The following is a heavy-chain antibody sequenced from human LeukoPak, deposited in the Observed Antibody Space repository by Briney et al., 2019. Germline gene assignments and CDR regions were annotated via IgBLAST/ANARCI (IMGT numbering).Heavy chain of an antibody. CDR2: VSYEGKSQ. CDR3: AKEGTAQISTWYDY. J-gene: IGHJ4*02. D-gene: IGHD6-13*01. CDR1: GFTFSNYG. V-gene: IGHV3-30*18. Sequence: GGSLRLSCATSGFTFSNYGMHWVRQAPGKGLEWVAVVSYEGKSQYYADSVRGRFTISRDNSKNTLYLQMNSLRGEDAAVYYCAKEGTAQISTWYDYWGQGTLVTVSS.